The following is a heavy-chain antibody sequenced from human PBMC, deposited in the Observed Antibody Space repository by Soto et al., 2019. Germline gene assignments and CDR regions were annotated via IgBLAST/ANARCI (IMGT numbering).Heavy chain of an antibody. Sequence: QVQLVQSGAEVKKPGASVKVSCKASGYTFTSYYMHWVRQAPGQGLEWMGIINPSGGSTSYKQKFQVRVNITRDKSTSTVYMELSGLGSEDTAVYYCARDPQTYRGGDCPNWFDPWGQGTLVTVSS. V-gene: IGHV1-46*01. CDR1: GYTFTSYY. CDR2: INPSGGST. J-gene: IGHJ5*02. D-gene: IGHD2-21*02. CDR3: ARDPQTYRGGDCPNWFDP.